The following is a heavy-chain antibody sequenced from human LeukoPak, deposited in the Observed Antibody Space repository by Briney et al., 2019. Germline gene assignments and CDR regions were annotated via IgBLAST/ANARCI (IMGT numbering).Heavy chain of an antibody. D-gene: IGHD6-13*01. CDR2: IYSDDST. V-gene: IGHV3-53*01. J-gene: IGHJ4*02. Sequence: GGSLRLSCVASGFTVSGVYMSWVRQAPGQGLDWVSVIYSDDSTYYADSVKGRFTISRDNSKNTLNLQMNSLRADDTAVYYCASRPHDAAALDYWGQGTLVTVSS. CDR1: GFTVSGVY. CDR3: ASRPHDAAALDY.